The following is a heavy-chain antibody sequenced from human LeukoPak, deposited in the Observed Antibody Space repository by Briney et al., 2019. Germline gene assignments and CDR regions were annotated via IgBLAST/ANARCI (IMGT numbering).Heavy chain of an antibody. V-gene: IGHV1-18*01. CDR2: ISAYNGNT. Sequence: ASVTVSCKASVYTFTIYGISWVRQAPGQGVEWMGWISAYNGNTNYAQKLQGRVTMTTDTSTSTAYMELRSLRSDDTAVYYCSLGYCSSTSCYVFDYWGQGTLVTVSS. CDR1: VYTFTIYG. CDR3: SLGYCSSTSCYVFDY. D-gene: IGHD2-2*01. J-gene: IGHJ4*02.